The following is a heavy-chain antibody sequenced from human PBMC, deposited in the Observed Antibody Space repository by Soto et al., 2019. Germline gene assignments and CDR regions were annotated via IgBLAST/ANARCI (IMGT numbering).Heavy chain of an antibody. V-gene: IGHV5-10-1*03. CDR3: ARDLGYCSGGSCYHILNWFDP. J-gene: IGHJ5*02. D-gene: IGHD2-15*01. Sequence: EVQLVQSGAEVKKPGESLRISCKGSGYSFTSYWISWVRQMPGKGLEWMGRIDPSDSYTNYSPSFQGHVIISADKSISTAYLQWSSLKASDTAMYYCARDLGYCSGGSCYHILNWFDPWGQGTLVTVSS. CDR2: IDPSDSYT. CDR1: GYSFTSYW.